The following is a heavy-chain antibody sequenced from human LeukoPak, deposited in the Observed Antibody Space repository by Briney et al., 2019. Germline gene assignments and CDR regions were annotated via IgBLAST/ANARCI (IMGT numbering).Heavy chain of an antibody. CDR3: ARHGEGYCSSTSCYMDWFDP. CDR1: GGSISSSSYY. Sequence: SETLSLTCTVSGGSISSSSYYWGWIRQPPGKGLEWIGSIYYSGSTYYNPSLKSRVTISVDTSKNQFSLKLGSVPAADTAVYYCARHGEGYCSSTSCYMDWFDPWGQGTLVTVSS. V-gene: IGHV4-39*01. D-gene: IGHD2-2*02. J-gene: IGHJ5*02. CDR2: IYYSGST.